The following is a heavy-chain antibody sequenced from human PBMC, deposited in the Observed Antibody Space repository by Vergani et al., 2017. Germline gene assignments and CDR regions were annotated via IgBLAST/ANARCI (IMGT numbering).Heavy chain of an antibody. D-gene: IGHD3-22*01. V-gene: IGHV4-61*10. J-gene: IGHJ3*02. CDR3: ARDPYDSSGYLAHI. Sequence: QVQLQESGPGLVKPSETLSLTCTVSGGSVSSGSYYWSWIRQPAGKGLEWIGYIYYSGSTYYNPSLKSRVTISVDTSKNQFSLKLSSVTAADTAVYYCARDPYDSSGYLAHIWGQGTMVTVSS. CDR2: IYYSGST. CDR1: GGSVSSGSYY.